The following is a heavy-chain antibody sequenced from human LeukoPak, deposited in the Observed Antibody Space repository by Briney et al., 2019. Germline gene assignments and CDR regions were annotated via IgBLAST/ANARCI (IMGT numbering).Heavy chain of an antibody. V-gene: IGHV3-7*01. Sequence: GGSLRLSCAASGFTFSSYAMSWVRQAPGKGLEWVANIKQDGSEKYYVDSVKGRFTISRDNAKNSLYLQMNSLRAEDTAVYHCAKDRVSYYGDYPDYWGQGTLVTVSS. D-gene: IGHD4-17*01. CDR3: AKDRVSYYGDYPDY. CDR1: GFTFSSYA. CDR2: IKQDGSEK. J-gene: IGHJ4*02.